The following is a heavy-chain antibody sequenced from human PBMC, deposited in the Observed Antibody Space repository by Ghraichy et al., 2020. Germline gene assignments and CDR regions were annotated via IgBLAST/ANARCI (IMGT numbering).Heavy chain of an antibody. CDR1: GFTVSSNY. J-gene: IGHJ4*02. CDR2: IYSGGST. V-gene: IGHV3-53*01. D-gene: IGHD3-22*01. Sequence: GGSLRLSCAASGFTVSSNYMSWVRQAPGKGLEWVSVIYSGGSTYYADSVKGRFTISRDNSKNTLYLQMNSLRAEDTAVYYCASFPHPAIPFYDSSGYYSFDYWGQGTLVTVSS. CDR3: ASFPHPAIPFYDSSGYYSFDY.